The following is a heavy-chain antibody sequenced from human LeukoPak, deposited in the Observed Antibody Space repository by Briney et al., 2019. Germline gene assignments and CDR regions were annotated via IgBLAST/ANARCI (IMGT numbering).Heavy chain of an antibody. Sequence: GGSLRLSCAASGFTFSSHGMNWVRQAPGKGLEWVSGIRGDGVTTYYADSVKGRFTISRDNSKNTLYLQMNSLRAEDTAVYYCAKERSGSYFRVFGYWGQGTLVTVSS. D-gene: IGHD1-26*01. V-gene: IGHV3-23*01. CDR2: IRGDGVTT. CDR1: GFTFSSHG. J-gene: IGHJ4*02. CDR3: AKERSGSYFRVFGY.